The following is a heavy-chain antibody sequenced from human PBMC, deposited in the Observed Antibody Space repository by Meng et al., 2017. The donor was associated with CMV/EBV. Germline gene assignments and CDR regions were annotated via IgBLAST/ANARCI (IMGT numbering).Heavy chain of an antibody. V-gene: IGHV4-39*07. D-gene: IGHD4-23*01. CDR3: ARDPSLRWIDY. Sequence: ETGPGLGKPREPLSLTCTVSGGSISSSSCYWGWIRQPPGKGLEWIGSIYSSGSTYYNPSLKSRVTISVDTSKNQFSLKLSSVTAADTAVYYCARDPSLRWIDYWGQGTLVTVSS. CDR1: GGSISSSSCY. J-gene: IGHJ4*02. CDR2: IYSSGST.